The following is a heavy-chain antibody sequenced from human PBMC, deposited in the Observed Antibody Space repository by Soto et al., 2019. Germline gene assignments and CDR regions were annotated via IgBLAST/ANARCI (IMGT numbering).Heavy chain of an antibody. Sequence: EVHLVESGGGLVQPGGSLRLSCATSGFIFPVYWMTWVRQAPGKGLEWVAILKHDVSEEDYVDSVKGRFTIFRDNAKNSRFLQMNSLRAEDTAVYYCARGGRWLDYWGQGTLVTVAS. J-gene: IGHJ4*02. CDR3: ARGGRWLDY. D-gene: IGHD5-12*01. CDR2: LKHDVSEE. CDR1: GFIFPVYW. V-gene: IGHV3-7*01.